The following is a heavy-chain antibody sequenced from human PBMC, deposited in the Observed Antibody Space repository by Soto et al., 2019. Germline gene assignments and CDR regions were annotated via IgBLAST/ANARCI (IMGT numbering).Heavy chain of an antibody. Sequence: GGSLRLSCAASGFTFSSYGMHWVRQAPGKGLEWVAVISYDGSNKYYADSVKGRFTISRDNSKNTLYLQMNSLRAEDTAVYYCARDVQLQCFDSSGQGTLVTVSS. CDR1: GFTFSSYG. CDR3: ARDVQLQCFDS. D-gene: IGHD5-18*01. CDR2: ISYDGSNK. V-gene: IGHV3-30*03. J-gene: IGHJ4*02.